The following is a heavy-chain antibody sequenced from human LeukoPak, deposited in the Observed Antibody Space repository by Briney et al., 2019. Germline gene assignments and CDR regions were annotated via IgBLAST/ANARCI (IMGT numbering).Heavy chain of an antibody. Sequence: ASVKVSCKASGGTFSSYAIRWVRQAPGQGLEGMGGIIPIFGTANYAQKFQGRVTITADESTSTAYMELSSLRSEDTAVYYCARDSYGSGSYPNDAFDIWGQGTMVTVSS. D-gene: IGHD3-10*01. V-gene: IGHV1-69*13. CDR2: IIPIFGTA. J-gene: IGHJ3*02. CDR1: GGTFSSYA. CDR3: ARDSYGSGSYPNDAFDI.